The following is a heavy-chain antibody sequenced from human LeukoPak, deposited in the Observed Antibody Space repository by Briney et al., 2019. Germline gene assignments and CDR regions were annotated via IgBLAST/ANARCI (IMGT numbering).Heavy chain of an antibody. J-gene: IGHJ4*02. CDR1: GFTFTIYG. V-gene: IGHV3-30*02. Sequence: TGRSLRLSCAAAGFTFTIYGMQWVRQAPGNGLEWVAFIRYDGSNKYYAESVKGRFTIYRDNSKNTLYLQMNSLRAGDTAVYYCAKLGYCSSTSCYRWGQGTLVTVSS. D-gene: IGHD2-2*01. CDR2: IRYDGSNK. CDR3: AKLGYCSSTSCYR.